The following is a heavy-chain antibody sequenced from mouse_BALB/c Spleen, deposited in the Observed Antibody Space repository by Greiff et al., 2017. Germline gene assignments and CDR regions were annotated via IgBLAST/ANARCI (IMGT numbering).Heavy chain of an antibody. J-gene: IGHJ1*01. V-gene: IGHV2-6-2*01. CDR3: AREVRRGWYFDV. CDR2: IWSDGST. Sequence: VQRVESGPDLVAPSQSLSITCTVSGFSLTSYGVHWVRQPPGKGLEWLVVIWSDGSTNYNSALKSRLSISKDNSKSQVFLKMNSLQTDDTAMYYCAREVRRGWYFDVWGAGTTVTVAS. D-gene: IGHD2-14*01. CDR1: GFSLTSYG.